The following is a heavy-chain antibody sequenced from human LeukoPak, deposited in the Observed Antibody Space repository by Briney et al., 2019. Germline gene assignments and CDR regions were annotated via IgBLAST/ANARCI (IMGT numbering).Heavy chain of an antibody. CDR1: GGTFSSYA. D-gene: IGHD6-19*01. CDR3: ARSVGWTNRFDP. J-gene: IGHJ5*02. CDR2: IIPIFGTA. Sequence: ASVKVSCKASGGTFSSYAISWVRQAPGQGLEWMGGIIPIFGTANYAQKFQGRVTITADESTSTAYMELSSLRSEDTAVYYCARSVGWTNRFDPWGQGTLVTVSS. V-gene: IGHV1-69*13.